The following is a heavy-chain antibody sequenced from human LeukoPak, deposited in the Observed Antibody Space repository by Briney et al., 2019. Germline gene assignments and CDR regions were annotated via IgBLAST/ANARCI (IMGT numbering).Heavy chain of an antibody. J-gene: IGHJ6*03. D-gene: IGHD6-13*01. CDR2: IYYSGST. Sequence: SETLSLTCTVSAGSISSTNYYWGWIRQPPGKGLEWIGSIYYSGSTYYNPSLKSRVTISVDTSKNQFSLKLSSVTATDTAVYYCARHRDIAAAGTYYYYYMDVWGKGTTVTVSS. CDR3: ARHRDIAAAGTYYYYYMDV. V-gene: IGHV4-39*01. CDR1: AGSISSTNYY.